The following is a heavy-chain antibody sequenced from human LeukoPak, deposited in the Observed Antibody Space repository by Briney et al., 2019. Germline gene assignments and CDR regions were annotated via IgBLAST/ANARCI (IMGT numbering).Heavy chain of an antibody. CDR3: ARDGDTSFDI. J-gene: IGHJ3*02. V-gene: IGHV4-61*02. CDR1: GGSISSGSYY. CDR2: IYTSGST. Sequence: SQTLSLTCTVSGGSISSGSYYWSWIRQPAGKGLEWIVRIYTSGSTNYNPSLKSRVTISVDTSKNQFSLKLSSVTAADTAVYYCARDGDTSFDIWGQGTMVTVSS. D-gene: IGHD7-27*01.